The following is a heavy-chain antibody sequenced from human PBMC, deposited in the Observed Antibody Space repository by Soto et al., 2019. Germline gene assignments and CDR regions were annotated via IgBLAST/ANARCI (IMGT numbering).Heavy chain of an antibody. CDR2: ISSSSSYI. V-gene: IGHV3-21*01. Sequence: GGSLRLSCAASGFTFSSYSMNWVRQAPGKGLEWVSSISSSSSYIYYADSVKGRFTISRDNAKNSLYLQMNSLRAEDTAVYYCARDGGTDYSNYVYSNWFDPWGQGTLVTVSS. J-gene: IGHJ5*02. CDR1: GFTFSSYS. CDR3: ARDGGTDYSNYVYSNWFDP. D-gene: IGHD4-4*01.